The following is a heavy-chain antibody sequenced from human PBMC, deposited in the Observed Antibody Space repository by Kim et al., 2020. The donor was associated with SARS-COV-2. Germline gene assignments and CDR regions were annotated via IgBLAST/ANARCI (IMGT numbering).Heavy chain of an antibody. CDR3: ASLHYYDILTGYYFDFD. J-gene: IGHJ4*01. Sequence: GGSLRLSCAASGFTFSSYAMHWVRHAPGKGLEWVAVISYDGSNKYYADSVKGRFTISRDNSKNTLYLQMNSLRAEDTAVYYCASLHYYDILTGYYFDFD. CDR2: ISYDGSNK. D-gene: IGHD3-9*01. CDR1: GFTFSSYA. V-gene: IGHV3-30*04.